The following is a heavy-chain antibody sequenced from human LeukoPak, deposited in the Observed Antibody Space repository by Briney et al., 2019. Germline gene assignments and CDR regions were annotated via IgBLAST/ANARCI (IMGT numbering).Heavy chain of an antibody. J-gene: IGHJ4*02. CDR2: INPNTGGT. Sequence: ASVKVSCKASGYTFTGYYMYWVRQAPGQGLEWMGFINPNTGGTIYAQKFQARVTMTRDTSISTAYMELRGLISDDTAVYYCARDSATAAAAELDYWGQGTLVTVSS. D-gene: IGHD6-13*01. V-gene: IGHV1-2*02. CDR3: ARDSATAAAAELDY. CDR1: GYTFTGYY.